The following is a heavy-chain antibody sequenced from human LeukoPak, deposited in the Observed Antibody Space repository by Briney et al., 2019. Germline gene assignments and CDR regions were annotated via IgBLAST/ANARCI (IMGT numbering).Heavy chain of an antibody. CDR2: IIPIFGTA. J-gene: IGHJ5*02. D-gene: IGHD2-15*01. CDR3: AREVCSGGSCYLKGRWFDP. V-gene: IGHV1-69*13. Sequence: SVKVSCKASGGTFSSYAISWVRQAPGQGLEWMGGIIPIFGTANYAQKFQGRVTITADESTSTVYMELSSLRSEDTAVYYCAREVCSGGSCYLKGRWFDPWGQGTLVTVSS. CDR1: GGTFSSYA.